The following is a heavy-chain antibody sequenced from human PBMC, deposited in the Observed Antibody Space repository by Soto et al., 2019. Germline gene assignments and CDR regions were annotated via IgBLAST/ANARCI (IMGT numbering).Heavy chain of an antibody. J-gene: IGHJ6*03. CDR1: GFTFSSYA. Sequence: PGGSLRLSCAASGFTFSSYAMSWVRQAPGKGLEWVSAISGSGGSTYYADSVKGRFTISRDNSKNTLFLQMNSLRAEDTAVYYCAKDGITIFGVVIHYYYYMDVWGKGTTVTAP. V-gene: IGHV3-23*01. D-gene: IGHD3-3*01. CDR2: ISGSGGST. CDR3: AKDGITIFGVVIHYYYYMDV.